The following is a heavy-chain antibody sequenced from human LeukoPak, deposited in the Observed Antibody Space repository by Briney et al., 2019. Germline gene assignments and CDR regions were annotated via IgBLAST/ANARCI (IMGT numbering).Heavy chain of an antibody. V-gene: IGHV3-48*02. CDR2: ISGTSSLI. CDR1: GFTFSTYS. Sequence: GGSLRLSCAASGFTFSTYSMNWVRQAPGKGLEWVSYISGTSSLIYYADSVKGRFTISRDNAKNSLYLQMNSLRDEDTAVYYCVRDQFFSFDYWGQGNLVTVSS. CDR3: VRDQFFSFDY. J-gene: IGHJ4*02. D-gene: IGHD3-3*01.